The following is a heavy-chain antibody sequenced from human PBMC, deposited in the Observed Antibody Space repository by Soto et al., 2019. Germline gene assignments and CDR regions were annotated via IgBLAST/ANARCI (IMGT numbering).Heavy chain of an antibody. V-gene: IGHV4-34*01. D-gene: IGHD3-10*01. CDR2: INHSGST. J-gene: IGHJ4*02. CDR3: ARRLRGVPIGYFDY. Sequence: SETLSLTCAVYGGSFSGYYWSWIRQPPGKGLEWIGEINHSGSTNYNPSLKSRVTISVDTPKNQFSLKLSSVTAADTAVYYCARRLRGVPIGYFDYWGQGTLVTVSS. CDR1: GGSFSGYY.